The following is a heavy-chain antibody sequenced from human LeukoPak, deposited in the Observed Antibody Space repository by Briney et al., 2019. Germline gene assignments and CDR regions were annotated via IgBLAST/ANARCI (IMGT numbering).Heavy chain of an antibody. CDR2: INPSGGST. V-gene: IGHV1-46*01. D-gene: IGHD4-17*01. J-gene: IGHJ4*02. CDR3: ARDDTTVQRY. CDR1: GYTFTNYY. Sequence: SSVTVSFQASGYTFTNYYMHWVRQAPGQGLEWMGIINPSGGSTSYAQKFQGRVTMTRDTSTSTVYMELSSLRSEDTAVYYCARDDTTVQRYWGQGTLVTVAS.